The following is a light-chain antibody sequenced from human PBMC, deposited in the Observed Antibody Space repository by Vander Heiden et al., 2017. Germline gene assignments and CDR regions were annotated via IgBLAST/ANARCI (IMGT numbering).Light chain of an antibody. CDR2: EDN. Sequence: NFMLPQPHSVSESPGQTVTISCTRSSGSIASNYVQWYQQRPGSSPTTVIYEDNQRPSGVPDRFSGSIDSSSNSASLTISGLKTEDEADYYCQSYDSSNHGVFGGGTKLTVL. J-gene: IGLJ3*02. V-gene: IGLV6-57*01. CDR3: QSYDSSNHGV. CDR1: SGSIASNY.